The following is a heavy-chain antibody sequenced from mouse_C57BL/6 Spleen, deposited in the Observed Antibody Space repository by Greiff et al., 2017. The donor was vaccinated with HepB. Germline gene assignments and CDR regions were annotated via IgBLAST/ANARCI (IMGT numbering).Heavy chain of an antibody. D-gene: IGHD2-1*01. CDR3: VRDGGKGYFDV. CDR2: IRSKSNNYAT. CDR1: GFSFNTYA. J-gene: IGHJ1*03. V-gene: IGHV10-1*01. Sequence: GGGLVQPKGSLTLSCAASGFSFNTYAMNWVRQAPGKGLEWVARIRSKSNNYATYYADSVTDRFTISRDDSESMLYLQMSNLKTEDTAMYCCVRDGGKGYFDVWGTGTTVTVSS.